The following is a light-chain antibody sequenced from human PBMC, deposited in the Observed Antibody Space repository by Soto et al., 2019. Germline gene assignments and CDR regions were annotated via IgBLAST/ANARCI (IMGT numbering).Light chain of an antibody. V-gene: IGKV3-15*01. CDR3: QQYNKWPGT. CDR2: GAS. J-gene: IGKJ2*01. Sequence: EIVMTQAPATLSVSPGEGATLSCRASQGVGTNLAWCQQKPGQAPRLLFYGASTRATGFPARFSGSGSGTEFTLTISSLQSEDFAVYYCQQYNKWPGTFGRGTKLEIK. CDR1: QGVGTN.